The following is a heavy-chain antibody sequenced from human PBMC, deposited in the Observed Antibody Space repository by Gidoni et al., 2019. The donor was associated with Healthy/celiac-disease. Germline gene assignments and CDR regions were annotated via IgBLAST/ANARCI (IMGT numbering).Heavy chain of an antibody. CDR3: AKGRGIAAAGAPVDY. D-gene: IGHD6-13*01. V-gene: IGHV3-23*01. CDR1: GFTFSSYA. J-gene: IGHJ4*02. CDR2: ISCSGGST. Sequence: EVQLLESGGGLVQPGGSLRLSCAASGFTFSSYAMSWVRQAPGKGLEWVSAISCSGGSTYSADSVKGRFTISRDNSKNTLYLQMNSLRAEDTAVYYCAKGRGIAAAGAPVDYWGQGTLVTVSS.